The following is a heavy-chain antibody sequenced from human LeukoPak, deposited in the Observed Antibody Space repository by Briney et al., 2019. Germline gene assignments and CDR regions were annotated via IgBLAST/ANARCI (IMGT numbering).Heavy chain of an antibody. CDR3: ARCKMSAAGTGAIDV. CDR2: FSATDGST. J-gene: IGHJ3*01. CDR1: GFTFSTYA. V-gene: IGHV3-23*01. Sequence: TGGSLRLSCAASGFTFSTYAMTWVRQAPGKGLEWVSAFSATDGSTQYADSVKGRFTISRDSTTNTLFLQMNSLRAEDTAVYYCARCKMSAAGTGAIDVWGQGTMVTVSS. D-gene: IGHD6-13*01.